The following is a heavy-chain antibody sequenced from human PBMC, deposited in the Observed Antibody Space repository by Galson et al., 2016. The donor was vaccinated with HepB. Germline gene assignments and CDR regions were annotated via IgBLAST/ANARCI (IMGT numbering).Heavy chain of an antibody. CDR3: ARIPINFSGFDY. CDR2: IYYSGSP. CDR1: GASVSSSDHY. D-gene: IGHD2-15*01. V-gene: IGHV4-30-4*01. J-gene: IGHJ4*02. Sequence: TLSLPCTVSGASVSSSDHYWSWIRQHPGKGLEWIGYIYYSGSPDYNPSLKSRFTITVDASKIQFFLKMNSVTAAATAVHYCARIPINFSGFDYWGQGTLVTVSS.